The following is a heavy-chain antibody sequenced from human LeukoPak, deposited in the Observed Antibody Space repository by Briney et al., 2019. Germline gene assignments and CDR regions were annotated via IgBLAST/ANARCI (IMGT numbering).Heavy chain of an antibody. CDR2: IHTSGST. V-gene: IGHV4-4*07. J-gene: IGHJ4*02. CDR1: GASINSYY. CDR3: GAARWQQIDY. Sequence: SETLSLTCTVSGASINSYYWIWIRQPAGKGLEWIGRIHTSGSTNYNPALKSRVTMSVDTSNNQFSLKLNSVTAAGTAVYHCGAARWQQIDYWGQGTPVTVSS. D-gene: IGHD5-24*01.